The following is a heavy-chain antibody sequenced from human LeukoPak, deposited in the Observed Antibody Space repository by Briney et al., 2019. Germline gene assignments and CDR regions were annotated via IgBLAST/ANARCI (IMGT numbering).Heavy chain of an antibody. V-gene: IGHV3-21*01. CDR3: ARAPAYCTNGVCSMLDY. CDR2: ISSSSSYI. Sequence: GGSLRLSCAASGFTFSSYSMNWVRQAPGKGLEWVSSISSSSSYIYYADSVKGRFTISRDNSKNTLYLQMNSLRAEDTAVYYCARAPAYCTNGVCSMLDYWGQGTLVTVSS. J-gene: IGHJ4*02. D-gene: IGHD2-8*01. CDR1: GFTFSSYS.